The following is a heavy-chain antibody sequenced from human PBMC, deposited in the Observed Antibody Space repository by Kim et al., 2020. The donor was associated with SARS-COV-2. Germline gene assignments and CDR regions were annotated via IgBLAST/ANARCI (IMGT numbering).Heavy chain of an antibody. V-gene: IGHV3-23*01. J-gene: IGHJ6*02. CDR2: VSGSDGST. CDR1: GFFFDNYA. D-gene: IGHD1-26*01. Sequence: GGSLRLSCAASGFFFDNYAMTWVRQAPGKGLQWVSVVSGSDGSTFYADSVKGRFTISRDNSKDTLYLQMNSLRAEDTAVYYCAKAKDGGSYSLYYAMDVWGPGTTVTVSS. CDR3: AKAKDGGSYSLYYAMDV.